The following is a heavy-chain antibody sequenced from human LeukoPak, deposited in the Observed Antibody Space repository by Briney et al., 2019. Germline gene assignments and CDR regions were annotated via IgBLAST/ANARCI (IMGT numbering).Heavy chain of an antibody. D-gene: IGHD6-13*01. Sequence: PGGSLRLSCAASGFTNSSYWMSWVRQAPGKGLEWVANIKQDGSEKYYVDSVKGRFTISRDNAKNSLYLQMNSLRAEDTAVYYCARVKLSTGAAGTVGNWGQGTLVTVSS. CDR1: GFTNSSYW. J-gene: IGHJ4*02. CDR2: IKQDGSEK. CDR3: ARVKLSTGAAGTVGN. V-gene: IGHV3-7*01.